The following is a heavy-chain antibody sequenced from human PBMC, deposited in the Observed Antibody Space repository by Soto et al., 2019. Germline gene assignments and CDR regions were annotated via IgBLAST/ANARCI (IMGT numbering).Heavy chain of an antibody. CDR3: ARDQLYYNDISGRPLNAFDV. V-gene: IGHV3-48*01. CDR1: GFPFRNYG. CDR2: IGIGSSTK. D-gene: IGHD3-22*01. J-gene: IGHJ3*01. Sequence: GGSLRLSCAASGFPFRNYGMNWVRQAPGKGLEWVSYIGIGSSTKYYADAVKGRFTSSRDNAKNSLYLQMNSLRAEDTAVYYCARDQLYYNDISGRPLNAFDVWGQGTMVTVS.